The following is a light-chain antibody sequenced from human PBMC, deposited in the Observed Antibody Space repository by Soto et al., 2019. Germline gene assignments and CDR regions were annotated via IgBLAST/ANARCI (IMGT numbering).Light chain of an antibody. Sequence: QSALTQPASVSGSPGQSITISCTGTRSDVGGYNFVSWYQQHPGKVPKLLIYDVTHRPSGVSNRFSASKSANTASLTISGLQAEDEADYYCSSYTSNNTMVFGEGTKLTVL. CDR2: DVT. V-gene: IGLV2-14*01. CDR3: SSYTSNNTMV. J-gene: IGLJ2*01. CDR1: RSDVGGYNF.